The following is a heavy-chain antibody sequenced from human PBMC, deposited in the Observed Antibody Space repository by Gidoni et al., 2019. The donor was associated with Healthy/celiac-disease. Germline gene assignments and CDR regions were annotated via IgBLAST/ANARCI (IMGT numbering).Heavy chain of an antibody. CDR2: ISYDGSNK. D-gene: IGHD6-13*01. J-gene: IGHJ4*02. Sequence: QVQLVESGGGVVQPGRSLRLSCAASGFTFSSYAMHWVRQAPGKGPEWVAVISYDGSNKYYADSVKGRFTISRDNSKNTLYLQMNSLRAEDTAVYYCARDIGIRSWYGGFFDYWGQGTLVTVSS. CDR3: ARDIGIRSWYGGFFDY. V-gene: IGHV3-30-3*01. CDR1: GFTFSSYA.